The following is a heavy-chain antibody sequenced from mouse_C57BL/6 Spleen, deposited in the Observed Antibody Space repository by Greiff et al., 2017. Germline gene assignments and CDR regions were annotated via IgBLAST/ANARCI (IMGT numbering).Heavy chain of an antibody. J-gene: IGHJ1*03. Sequence: EVHLVESGGGLVKPGGSLKLSCAASGFTFSDYGMHWVRQAPEKGLEWVAYISSGSSTIYYADTVQGRFTISRDNAKNTLFLQMTSLRSEDTAMYYCARGGTTGWYFDVWGTGTTVTVSS. V-gene: IGHV5-17*01. D-gene: IGHD1-1*01. CDR1: GFTFSDYG. CDR2: ISSGSSTI. CDR3: ARGGTTGWYFDV.